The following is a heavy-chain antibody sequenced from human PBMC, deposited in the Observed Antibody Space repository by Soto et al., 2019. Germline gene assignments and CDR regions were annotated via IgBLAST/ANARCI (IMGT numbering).Heavy chain of an antibody. V-gene: IGHV3-30*18. CDR1: GFTFSSYG. D-gene: IGHD1-26*01. CDR2: ISYDGSNK. CDR3: AKDHCAREGMDV. J-gene: IGHJ6*02. Sequence: QVQLVESGGGVVQPGRSLRLSCAASGFTFSSYGMHWVRQAPGKGLEWVAVISYDGSNKYYADSVKGRFTISRDNSKNTLYLQMNSLRAEDTAVYYCAKDHCAREGMDVWGQGTTVTVSS.